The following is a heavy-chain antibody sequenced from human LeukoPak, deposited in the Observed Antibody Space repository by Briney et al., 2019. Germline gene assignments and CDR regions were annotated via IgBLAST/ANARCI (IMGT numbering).Heavy chain of an antibody. CDR3: ARERGSTLTSMHKHSSSAGPCDY. Sequence: GGSLRLSCAASGFTFSSYWMSWVRQAPGKGLEWVANIKQDGSEKYYVDSVKGRFTISRDNAKNSLYLQMNSLRAEDTAVYYCARERGSTLTSMHKHSSSAGPCDYWGQGTLVTVSS. V-gene: IGHV3-7*01. CDR1: GFTFSSYW. D-gene: IGHD6-6*01. CDR2: IKQDGSEK. J-gene: IGHJ4*02.